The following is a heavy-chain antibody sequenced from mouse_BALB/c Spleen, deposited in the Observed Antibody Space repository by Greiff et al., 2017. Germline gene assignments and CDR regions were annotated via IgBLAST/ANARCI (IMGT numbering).Heavy chain of an antibody. J-gene: IGHJ2*01. CDR2: ISSGGSYT. CDR1: GFTFSSYA. D-gene: IGHD1-1*01. V-gene: IGHV5-9-4*01. CDR3: AREGLRGGFDY. Sequence: EVKLVESGGGLVKPGGSLKLSCAASGFTFSSYAMSWVRQSPEKRLEWVAEISSGGSYTYYPDTVTGRFTISRDNAKNTLHLEMSSLRSEDTAMYYCAREGLRGGFDYWGQGTTLTVSS.